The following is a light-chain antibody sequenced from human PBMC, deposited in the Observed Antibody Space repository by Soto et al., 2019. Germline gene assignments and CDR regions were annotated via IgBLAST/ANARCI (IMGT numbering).Light chain of an antibody. V-gene: IGKV3-20*01. CDR1: QSVSSSY. CDR3: QLYGSSSFT. J-gene: IGKJ2*01. CDR2: ATS. Sequence: EIVLTQSPGTLSLSSGERATLSCRASQSVSSSYLAWYQQKPGQAPRLLVYATSSSAPGHPDRFSGSGSATDFTLTISILEAEDLAVYYCQLYGSSSFTFGQGTKLEIK.